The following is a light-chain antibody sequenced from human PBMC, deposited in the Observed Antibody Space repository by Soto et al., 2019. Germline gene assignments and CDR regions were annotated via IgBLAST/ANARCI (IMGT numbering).Light chain of an antibody. CDR3: AAWDDSLNGWV. Sequence: QSVLTQPPSASGTPGQRVTISCSGSSSNIGSNTVNRYQQLPGTAPKLLIYSNNQRPSGVPDRFSGSKSGTSASLAISVLQSEDEADYYCAAWDDSLNGWVFGGGTKLTVL. V-gene: IGLV1-44*01. CDR1: SSNIGSNT. CDR2: SNN. J-gene: IGLJ3*02.